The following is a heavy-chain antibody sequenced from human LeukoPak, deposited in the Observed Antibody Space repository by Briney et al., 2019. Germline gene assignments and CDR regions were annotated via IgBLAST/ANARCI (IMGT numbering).Heavy chain of an antibody. Sequence: SETLSLTCAVSGGSISTYYWSWIRQPRGKGLEWIGYIHYTGNTNYNPSLKSRVTISLDTSKNQFSLKLSSVTAADTAVYYCAREGTGASRWFDPWGQGTLVTVSS. J-gene: IGHJ5*02. CDR3: AREGTGASRWFDP. CDR1: GGSISTYY. V-gene: IGHV4-59*01. CDR2: IHYTGNT. D-gene: IGHD1-26*01.